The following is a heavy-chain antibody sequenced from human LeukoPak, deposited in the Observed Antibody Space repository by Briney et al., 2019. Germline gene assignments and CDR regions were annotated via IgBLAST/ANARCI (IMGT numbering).Heavy chain of an antibody. D-gene: IGHD2-15*01. CDR3: SRLAKCDGNCYSFDL. CDR2: IDSNGNT. Sequence: PSETLSLTCTVSGDSITTHPWSWVRQTSGKGLDYLGFIDSNGNTNYNPSLKTRVIISSDTSTNQISLTLNSVAAADTAVYYCSRLAKCDGNCYSFDLWGQGMLVTVSS. J-gene: IGHJ4*02. CDR1: GDSITTHP. V-gene: IGHV4-59*11.